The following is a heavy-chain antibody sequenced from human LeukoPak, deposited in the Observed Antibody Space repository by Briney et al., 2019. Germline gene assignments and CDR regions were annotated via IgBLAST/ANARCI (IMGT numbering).Heavy chain of an antibody. CDR2: ISSSSSTT. D-gene: IGHD2-15*01. CDR3: AGLAPLALGWFDP. V-gene: IGHV3-48*04. CDR1: GFTFSSYS. Sequence: GGSLRLSCAASGFTFSSYSMNWVRQAPGKGLEWVSYISSSSSTTYYADSVKGRFTISRDNAKNSLYLQMNSLRAEDTAVYYCAGLAPLALGWFDPWGQGTLVTVSS. J-gene: IGHJ5*02.